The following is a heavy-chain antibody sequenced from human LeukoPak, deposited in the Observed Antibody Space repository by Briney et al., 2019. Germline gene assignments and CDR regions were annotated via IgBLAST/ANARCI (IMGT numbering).Heavy chain of an antibody. J-gene: IGHJ4*02. V-gene: IGHV3-30*18. CDR1: GFTFSSYG. D-gene: IGHD3-22*01. CDR3: AKGGVGRYYYDSSGYVFY. Sequence: GRSLRLSCAASGFTFSSYGMHWVRQAPGKGLEWVAVISYDGSNKYYADSVKGRFTISRDNSKNTLYLQMNSLRAEDTAVYYCAKGGVGRYYYDSSGYVFYWGQGTLVTVSS. CDR2: ISYDGSNK.